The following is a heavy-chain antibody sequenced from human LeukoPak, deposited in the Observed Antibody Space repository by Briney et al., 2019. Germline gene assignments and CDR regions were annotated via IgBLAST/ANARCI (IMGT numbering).Heavy chain of an antibody. CDR3: TAGGDGTYSSDY. J-gene: IGHJ4*02. D-gene: IGHD1-26*01. V-gene: IGHV3-15*01. CDR2: SKGKTGGGTT. CDR1: GFTFNEAR. Sequence: PGGSLRLSCSASGFTFNEARMSWVRQAPGKGLEWIGRSKGKTGGGTTDVAAPGQGRFIISRDESSNTLSLQMNSLEIEDSAVYYCTAGGDGTYSSDYWGQGTLVTVS.